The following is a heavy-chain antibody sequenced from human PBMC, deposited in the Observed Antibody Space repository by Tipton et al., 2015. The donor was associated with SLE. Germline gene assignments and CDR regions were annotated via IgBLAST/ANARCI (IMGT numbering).Heavy chain of an antibody. Sequence: SGFTFSSYGMHWVRQAPGKGLEWVAFIRYDGSNKYYADSVKGRFTISRDNSKNTLYLQMNSLRAEDTAMYFCAKGSNYYDSSGYLGAFDIWGQGTLVTVSS. D-gene: IGHD3-22*01. CDR3: AKGSNYYDSSGYLGAFDI. CDR1: GFTFSSYG. J-gene: IGHJ3*02. V-gene: IGHV3-30*02. CDR2: IRYDGSNK.